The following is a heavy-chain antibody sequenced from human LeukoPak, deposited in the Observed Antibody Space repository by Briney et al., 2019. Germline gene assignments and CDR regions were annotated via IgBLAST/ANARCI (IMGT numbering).Heavy chain of an antibody. CDR2: SRNEANSYTT. V-gene: IGHV3-72*01. CDR1: GFAFSDLY. CDR3: TRVVSSASGSSRRLDV. J-gene: IGHJ6*02. Sequence: PGRSLRLSCAASGFAFSDLYMDWVRQAPGKGLEWVGRSRNEANSYTTEYAASVKGRFTISRDDSKTSLYLQMNSLKTEDTAVYFCTRVVSSASGSSRRLDVWGQGTTVTVSS. D-gene: IGHD3-10*01.